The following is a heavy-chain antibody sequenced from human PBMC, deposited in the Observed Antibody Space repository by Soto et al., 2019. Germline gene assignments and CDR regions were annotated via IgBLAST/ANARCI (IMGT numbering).Heavy chain of an antibody. J-gene: IGHJ6*02. CDR1: GFTFSNAW. CDR3: TTGMWELLRGYYYYGMDV. Sequence: GGSLRLSCAASGFTFSNAWMNWVRQAPGKGLEWVGRIKSKTDGGTTDYAAPVKGRFTISRDDSKNTLYLQMNSLKTEDTAVYYCTTGMWELLRGYYYYGMDVWGQGTTVTVSS. D-gene: IGHD1-26*01. V-gene: IGHV3-15*07. CDR2: IKSKTDGGTT.